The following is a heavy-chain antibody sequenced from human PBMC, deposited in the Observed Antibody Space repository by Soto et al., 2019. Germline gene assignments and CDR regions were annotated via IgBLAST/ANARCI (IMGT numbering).Heavy chain of an antibody. D-gene: IGHD5-18*01. V-gene: IGHV3-30-3*01. J-gene: IGHJ4*02. Sequence: QVQLVDSGGGVVQPGRSLRLSCAASGFTFSGHSMHWVRQAPGKGLEWLAVISNDENNKWYADSVQGRFTISRDNSKNTLYLQMNGLRAEDTAVYYCARDGRRGYTSGFYFDFWGQGTLVTVSS. CDR2: ISNDENNK. CDR3: ARDGRRGYTSGFYFDF. CDR1: GFTFSGHS.